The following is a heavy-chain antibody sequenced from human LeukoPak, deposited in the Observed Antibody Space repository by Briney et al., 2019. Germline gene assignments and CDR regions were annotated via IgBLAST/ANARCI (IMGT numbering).Heavy chain of an antibody. CDR3: ARAEDIVVVPAAKKGAYDY. Sequence: SETLSLTCAVYGGSFSGYYWSWIRHPPGKGLEGIGEINHSGSTNYNPYLKSRVTISVDTSKNQFSLKLSSVTAADTAVYYCARAEDIVVVPAAKKGAYDYWGQGTLVTVSS. J-gene: IGHJ4*02. CDR1: GGSFSGYY. V-gene: IGHV4-34*01. CDR2: INHSGST. D-gene: IGHD2-2*01.